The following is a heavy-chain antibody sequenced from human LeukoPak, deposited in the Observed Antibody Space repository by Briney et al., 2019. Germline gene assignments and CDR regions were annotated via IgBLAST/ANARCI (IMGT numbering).Heavy chain of an antibody. V-gene: IGHV3-30-3*01. CDR1: GFTFSTYT. J-gene: IGHJ3*02. D-gene: IGHD2-8*01. CDR2: ILYDGSNK. Sequence: GGSLRLSCEASGFTFSTYTMHWVRQAPGKGLEWVAGILYDGSNKYFADSVKGRFTVSRDNSKNTLYLQMNSLRAEDTAVYYCARESNGAFDIWGQGTMVTVSS. CDR3: ARESNGAFDI.